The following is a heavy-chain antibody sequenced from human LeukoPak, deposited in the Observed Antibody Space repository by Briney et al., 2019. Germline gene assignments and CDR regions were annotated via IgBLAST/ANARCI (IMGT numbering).Heavy chain of an antibody. CDR3: ARELAAAGSIDY. Sequence: SVKVSCKASGGTFSSYAISWVRQAPGQGLEWMGGIIPIFGTANYAQKFQGRVTITADKSTSTAYMELSSLRSEDTAVYYCARELAAAGSIDYWGQGTLVTVSS. V-gene: IGHV1-69*06. CDR1: GGTFSSYA. CDR2: IIPIFGTA. J-gene: IGHJ4*02. D-gene: IGHD6-13*01.